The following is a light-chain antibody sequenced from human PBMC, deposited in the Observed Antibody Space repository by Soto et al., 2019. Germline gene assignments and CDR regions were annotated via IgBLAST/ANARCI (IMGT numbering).Light chain of an antibody. J-gene: IGKJ3*01. CDR3: QQYGSSPC. CDR2: GAS. Sequence: EFVLTQSPGTLSLSPGERATLSCRASQSVSSSYLAWYQQKPGQAPRLLIYGASSRATGIPDRFSGSGSGTDFTLTISRLEPEDFAVYYCQQYGSSPCFGPGTKVDIK. CDR1: QSVSSSY. V-gene: IGKV3-20*01.